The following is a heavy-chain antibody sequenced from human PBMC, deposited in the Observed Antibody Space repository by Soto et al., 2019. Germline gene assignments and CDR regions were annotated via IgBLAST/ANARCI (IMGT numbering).Heavy chain of an antibody. CDR3: ARGLVGGHVPYYYMDV. Sequence: SETLSLTCIVSGGSISSYYWSWIRQPPGKGLEWIGYIYYSGSTNYNPSLKSRVTISVDTSKNQFSLKLSSVTAADTAVYYCARGLVGGHVPYYYMDVWGKGTTVTVSS. J-gene: IGHJ6*03. D-gene: IGHD2-15*01. CDR2: IYYSGST. V-gene: IGHV4-59*01. CDR1: GGSISSYY.